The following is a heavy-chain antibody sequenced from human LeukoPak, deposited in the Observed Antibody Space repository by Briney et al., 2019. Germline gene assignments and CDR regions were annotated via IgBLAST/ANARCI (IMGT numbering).Heavy chain of an antibody. J-gene: IGHJ4*02. V-gene: IGHV3-74*01. D-gene: IGHD7-27*01. CDR2: INNDGNRI. Sequence: GGSLRLSCAAAGFTVSNSWMFWVRQAPGKGLMYVSEINNDGNRIRYVDSVKGRFTISRDGAKNTLFLQMNSLRDDDTAMYYCARGGLPGGFDYWGQGILVTVSS. CDR1: GFTVSNSW. CDR3: ARGGLPGGFDY.